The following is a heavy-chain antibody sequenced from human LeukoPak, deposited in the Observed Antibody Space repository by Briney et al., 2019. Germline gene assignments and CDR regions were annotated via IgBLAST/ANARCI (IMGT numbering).Heavy chain of an antibody. CDR1: GFTFSSYA. D-gene: IGHD3-22*01. CDR3: ANDGGYYDSSGYY. CDR2: ISGSGGST. V-gene: IGHV3-23*01. J-gene: IGHJ4*02. Sequence: GGSLRLSCAASGFTFSSYAMSWVRQAPGKGLEWVSAISGSGGSTYYADSVKGRFTISRDNSKNTLYLQMNSLRAEDTAVYYCANDGGYYDSSGYYWGQGTLVTVSS.